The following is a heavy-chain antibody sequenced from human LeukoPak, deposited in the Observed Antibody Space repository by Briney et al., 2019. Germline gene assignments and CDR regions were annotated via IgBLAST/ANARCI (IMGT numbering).Heavy chain of an antibody. CDR3: ARAYSSANRAFDI. V-gene: IGHV3-53*01. J-gene: IGHJ3*02. D-gene: IGHD6-19*01. CDR2: IYSGGST. Sequence: GGSLRLSCAASGFTVSSNYMSWVRQAPGKGLEWVSVIYSGGSTYYADSVKGRFTISRDNSKNPLYLQMNSLRAEDTAVYYCARAYSSANRAFDIWGQGTMVTVSS. CDR1: GFTVSSNY.